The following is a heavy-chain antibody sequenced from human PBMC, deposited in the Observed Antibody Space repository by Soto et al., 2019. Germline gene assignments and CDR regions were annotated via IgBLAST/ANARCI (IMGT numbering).Heavy chain of an antibody. CDR2: IYWDDDK. V-gene: IGHV2-5*02. CDR1: VVSLSTSGVG. Sequence: QITWEESGPSLVKLTQTLTLIGTSSVVSLSTSGVGVGWIRQPPGKALEWLALIYWDDDKRYSPSLKSRLTITKDTSKNQLVLTMTHMDPVDTSTYSCAHMSALWVVASPPPTWFDPWGQGTLVTVSS. CDR3: AHMSALWVVASPPPTWFDP. D-gene: IGHD2-15*01. J-gene: IGHJ5*02.